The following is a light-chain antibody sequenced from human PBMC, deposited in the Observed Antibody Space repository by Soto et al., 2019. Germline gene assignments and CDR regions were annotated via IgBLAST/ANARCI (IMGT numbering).Light chain of an antibody. V-gene: IGKV1-39*01. CDR2: VAS. CDR1: QDINIY. Sequence: DIQVTQYQSSLFASVGDRVTITCQATQDINIYLNWYQQKPGKAPNLLIYVASSLQSEVPSRFSGSGSGTDFTLTITSLQPEDFAPYYCQQSYGTPITFGQGTRLEI. J-gene: IGKJ5*01. CDR3: QQSYGTPIT.